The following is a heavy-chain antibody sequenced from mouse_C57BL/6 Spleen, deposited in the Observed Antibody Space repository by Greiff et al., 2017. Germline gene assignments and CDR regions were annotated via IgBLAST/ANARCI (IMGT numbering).Heavy chain of an antibody. CDR3: ARSGELAGTFWYFDV. CDR1: GYTFTSYW. D-gene: IGHD4-1*01. V-gene: IGHV1-61*01. Sequence: QVQLQQPGAELVRPGSSVKLSCKASGYTFTSYWMDWVKQRPGQGLEWIGNIYPSDSETHYNQKFKDKATLTVDKSSSTAYMQLSSLTSEDSAVYYCARSGELAGTFWYFDVWGTGTTVTVSS. J-gene: IGHJ1*03. CDR2: IYPSDSET.